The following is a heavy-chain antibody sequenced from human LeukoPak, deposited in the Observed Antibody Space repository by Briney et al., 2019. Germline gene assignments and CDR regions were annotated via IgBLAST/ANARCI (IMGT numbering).Heavy chain of an antibody. D-gene: IGHD3-22*01. CDR3: ARRYDSSAFYPGDFDY. Sequence: PSETLSLTCTVSGGSISSSSYYWGWIRQPPGKGLEWIGSIYYSGSTYYNPSLKSRVTISVDTSKNQFSLKLSSVTAADTAVYYCARRYDSSAFYPGDFDYWGQGTLVTVSS. CDR1: GGSISSSSYY. V-gene: IGHV4-39*01. CDR2: IYYSGST. J-gene: IGHJ4*02.